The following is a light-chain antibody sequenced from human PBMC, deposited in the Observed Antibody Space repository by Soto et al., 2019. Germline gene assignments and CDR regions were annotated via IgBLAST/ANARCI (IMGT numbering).Light chain of an antibody. J-gene: IGKJ2*01. CDR1: QSVLYSPNNKNY. V-gene: IGKV4-1*01. CDR2: WAS. CDR3: QQYYSAPYT. Sequence: DIVMTQSPDSLAVSRGERATINCKSSQSVLYSPNNKNYLAWYQQKPGQTPKLLIYWASTRESGVPDRFSGSGSGTDFTLTISSLQAEDVAVYYCQQYYSAPYTFGQGTKLEIK.